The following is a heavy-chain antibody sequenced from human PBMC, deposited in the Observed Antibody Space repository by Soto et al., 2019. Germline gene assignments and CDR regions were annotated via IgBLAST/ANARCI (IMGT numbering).Heavy chain of an antibody. V-gene: IGHV3-23*01. CDR1: GFTFSNYA. D-gene: IGHD3-16*01. J-gene: IGHJ6*03. CDR2: LSGSGGST. CDR3: AGGQRAGYNYYMDV. Sequence: EVQLLESGGGLVQPGGSLRLSVAASGFTFSNYALSWVRQAPGKGLEWVSTLSGSGGSTYFADSVKGRFTISRDNSKNTLYLQMNSLGAEDTAIYYCAGGQRAGYNYYMDVWGKGTTVTVSS.